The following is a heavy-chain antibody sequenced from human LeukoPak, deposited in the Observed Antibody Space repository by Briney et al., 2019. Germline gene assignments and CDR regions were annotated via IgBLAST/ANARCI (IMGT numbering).Heavy chain of an antibody. J-gene: IGHJ4*02. CDR3: ALDWGDGFPY. D-gene: IGHD5-24*01. CDR1: GDSVSSNCAA. V-gene: IGHV6-1*01. Sequence: SQTLSLTCAISGDSVSSNCAAWNWIRQSPSRGLEWLGRTYYRSKWYNDYAVSVKSRITINPDTSKNQFSLQLNSVAPEDASVYYCALDWGDGFPYWGQGTLVTVSS. CDR2: TYYRSKWYN.